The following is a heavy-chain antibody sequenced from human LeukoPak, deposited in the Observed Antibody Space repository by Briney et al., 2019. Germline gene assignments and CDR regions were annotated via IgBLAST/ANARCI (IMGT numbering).Heavy chain of an antibody. Sequence: GGSLRLSCAASGFTFSSYSMNWVRQAPGKGLEWVSSISSSSSYIYYADSVKGRFTISRDNAKNSLYLQMNSPRAEDTAVYYCARGLQLLWFGEIGYWGQGTLVTVSS. D-gene: IGHD3-10*01. CDR2: ISSSSSYI. J-gene: IGHJ4*02. CDR3: ARGLQLLWFGEIGY. CDR1: GFTFSSYS. V-gene: IGHV3-21*01.